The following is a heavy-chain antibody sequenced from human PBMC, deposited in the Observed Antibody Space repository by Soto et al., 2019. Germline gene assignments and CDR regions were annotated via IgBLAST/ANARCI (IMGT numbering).Heavy chain of an antibody. V-gene: IGHV4-30-4*01. CDR1: GASIRSGRYY. CDR2: IYYTGTT. D-gene: IGHD3-16*01. CDR3: ATGLHDSVTMLLDS. Sequence: VQLQESGPRLVKPSQTLSLTCSVSGASIRSGRYYWSWIRQSPGRGLEWIGYIYYTGTTHYNPAVKTRVTSSLDDSKDQFSLTLTSVPAADTAIYSCATGLHDSVTMLLDSWGQGAQVTGSS. J-gene: IGHJ5*01.